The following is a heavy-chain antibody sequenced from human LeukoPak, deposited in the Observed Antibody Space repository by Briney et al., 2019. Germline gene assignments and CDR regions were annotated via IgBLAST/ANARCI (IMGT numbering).Heavy chain of an antibody. J-gene: IGHJ3*02. Sequence: PSETLSLTCTVSCGSISSYYWGWIRQPPGEGLEWIGYIYYSGSTNYNPSLKSRVTISVDTSKNQFSLKLSSVTAADTAVYYCARARGDAFDIWGQGTMVTVSS. CDR1: CGSISSYY. CDR2: IYYSGST. V-gene: IGHV4-59*01. CDR3: ARARGDAFDI.